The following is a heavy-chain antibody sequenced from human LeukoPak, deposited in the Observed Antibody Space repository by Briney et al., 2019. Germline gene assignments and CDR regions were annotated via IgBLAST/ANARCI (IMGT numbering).Heavy chain of an antibody. V-gene: IGHV1-18*01. CDR1: GYTFTSYG. D-gene: IGHD3-10*01. Sequence: ASVTVSCKASGYTFTSYGISWVRQAPGQGLEWMGWISAYNGNTNYAQKLQGRVTMTTDTSTSTAYMELRSLRSDDTAVYYCARDRFGWFGELSFYFDYWGQGTLVTVSS. CDR2: ISAYNGNT. CDR3: ARDRFGWFGELSFYFDY. J-gene: IGHJ4*02.